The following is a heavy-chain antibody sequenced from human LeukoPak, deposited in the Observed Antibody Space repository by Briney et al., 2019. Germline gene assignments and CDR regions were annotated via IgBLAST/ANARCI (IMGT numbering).Heavy chain of an antibody. Sequence: GGSLRLSCAASGFTFSSSAMSWVRQAPGKGLEWVSGISGSGGSTYYADSVKGRFTISRDNSKNTLYLQMSSLRAEDTAVYYCANRYGSGSYYDYWGQGTLVTVSS. CDR3: ANRYGSGSYYDY. CDR2: ISGSGGST. J-gene: IGHJ4*02. D-gene: IGHD3-10*01. V-gene: IGHV3-23*01. CDR1: GFTFSSSA.